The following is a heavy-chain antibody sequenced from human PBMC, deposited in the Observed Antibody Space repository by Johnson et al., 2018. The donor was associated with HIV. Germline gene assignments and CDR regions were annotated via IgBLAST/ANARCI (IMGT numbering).Heavy chain of an antibody. J-gene: IGHJ3*02. V-gene: IGHV3-23*04. CDR2: IHWNGAGT. D-gene: IGHD1-26*01. CDR3: AKSSRVSTTFDAFDI. Sequence: VQLVESGGGLVKPGGSLRLSCAASRFTFSNAWMSWVRQAPGKGLEWVSGIHWNGAGTGYADSVKGRFTISRDNSKNTLYLQMNSLRAEDTAVDYCAKSSRVSTTFDAFDIWGQGTMVTVSS. CDR1: RFTFSNAW.